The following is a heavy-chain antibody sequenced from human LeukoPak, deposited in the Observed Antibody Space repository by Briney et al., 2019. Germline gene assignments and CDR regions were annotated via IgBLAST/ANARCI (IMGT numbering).Heavy chain of an antibody. CDR1: GGSISSGSYY. CDR3: ARLRLDYQWCWFDP. Sequence: SQTLSLTCTVSGGSISSGSYYWSWIRQPPGKGLEWIGSIYHSGSTYYNPSLKSRVTISVDTSKNQFSLKLSSVTAADTAVYYCARLRLDYQWCWFDPWGQGTLVTVSS. V-gene: IGHV4-39*07. CDR2: IYHSGST. D-gene: IGHD2-15*01. J-gene: IGHJ5*02.